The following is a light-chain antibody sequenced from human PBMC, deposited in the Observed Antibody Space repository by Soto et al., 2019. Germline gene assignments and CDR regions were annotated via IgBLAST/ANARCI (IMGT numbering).Light chain of an antibody. CDR3: QQYNNWPYT. V-gene: IGKV3-15*01. Sequence: EIVLTQSPATLSVSPGEGATLSCRASQSISSNLAWYRQKPGQAPRLLIYGASTRATGIPARFSGSGSGTDFTLTISSLQSEDFAVYYCQQYNNWPYTFGGGTKLEIK. J-gene: IGKJ4*01. CDR1: QSISSN. CDR2: GAS.